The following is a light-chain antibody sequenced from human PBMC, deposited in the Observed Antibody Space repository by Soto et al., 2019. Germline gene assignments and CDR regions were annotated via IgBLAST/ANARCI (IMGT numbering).Light chain of an antibody. CDR3: VSFTSSTTYV. Sequence: QSALTQPASVSASPGQSITISCTGPSSDVGGSNFVSWYQQHPGKPPKRIIYDVATRPSGVSNRFSGSKSGSTASLIISRLQTEDEADYYCVSFTSSTTYVFGSGTKVTVL. V-gene: IGLV2-14*03. J-gene: IGLJ1*01. CDR2: DVA. CDR1: SSDVGGSNF.